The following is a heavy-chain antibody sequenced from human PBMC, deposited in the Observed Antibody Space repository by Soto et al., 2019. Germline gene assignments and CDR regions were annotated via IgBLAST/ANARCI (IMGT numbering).Heavy chain of an antibody. Sequence: PGGSLRLSCAASGFTFSDAWMSWVRQAPGAGLEWVGLIKGKTEGGTIDYAAPVKARFTISRDASKNTLYLQMNSLKTEDTAVYYCNTHPQSTGTKYWGQGTLVTVSS. V-gene: IGHV3-15*01. J-gene: IGHJ4*02. CDR3: NTHPQSTGTKY. D-gene: IGHD1-1*01. CDR1: GFTFSDAW. CDR2: IKGKTEGGTI.